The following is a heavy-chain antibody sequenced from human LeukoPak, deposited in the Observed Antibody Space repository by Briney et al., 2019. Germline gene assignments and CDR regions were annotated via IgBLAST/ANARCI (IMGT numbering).Heavy chain of an antibody. Sequence: PGGSLRLSCAASGFTFSSYSMNWVRQAPGKGLEWVSSISSSSYIYYADSVKGRFTISRDNAKNSLYLQMNSLRAEDTAVYYCARDPNRQWLVTDDYCGQGTLVTVSS. J-gene: IGHJ4*02. CDR3: ARDPNRQWLVTDDY. CDR1: GFTFSSYS. V-gene: IGHV3-21*01. D-gene: IGHD6-19*01. CDR2: ISSSSYI.